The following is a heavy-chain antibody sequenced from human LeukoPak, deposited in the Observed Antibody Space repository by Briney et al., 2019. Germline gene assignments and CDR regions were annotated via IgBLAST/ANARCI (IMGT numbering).Heavy chain of an antibody. V-gene: IGHV1-3*01. J-gene: IGHJ4*02. Sequence: GASVKVSCKASGYSFTSYTIHWVRQAPGQSLEWMGWINAGSGSTKYSEKFQGRVTFTRDTSADTAYMELSSLTSEDTAVFYCAKGAYDTTGNYYFDHWGRGTLVTVSS. D-gene: IGHD1-1*01. CDR2: INAGSGST. CDR1: GYSFTSYT. CDR3: AKGAYDTTGNYYFDH.